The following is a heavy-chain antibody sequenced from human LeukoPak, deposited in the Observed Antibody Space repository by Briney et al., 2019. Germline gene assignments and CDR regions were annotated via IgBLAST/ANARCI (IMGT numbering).Heavy chain of an antibody. Sequence: SQTLTLTCAISGDSVSSYSAGWNWNRQSPSRGLEWLGRTYHRSKWYNEYALSVRSRITISPDTSNNQVSLQLNSVTPDDTAFYYCGRDIGAAIGQWGQGTLVTVSS. D-gene: IGHD6-13*01. CDR2: TYHRSKWYN. V-gene: IGHV6-1*01. CDR3: GRDIGAAIGQ. CDR1: GDSVSSYSAG. J-gene: IGHJ4*02.